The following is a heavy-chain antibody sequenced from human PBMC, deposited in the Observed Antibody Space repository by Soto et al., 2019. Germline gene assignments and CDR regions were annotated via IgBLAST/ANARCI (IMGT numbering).Heavy chain of an antibody. V-gene: IGHV4-31*03. Sequence: QVQLQESGPGLVKPSQTLSLTCSVSGGSIRSGGYYWSWIRQHPGRGLEWIGYIYYSGSTYHNPSLKSRVSISVATSKHQFSLKLTSVTAADTAVYYCARYLLSGSYPSAFDIWGQGTMVTVSS. D-gene: IGHD1-26*01. CDR1: GGSIRSGGYY. J-gene: IGHJ3*02. CDR3: ARYLLSGSYPSAFDI. CDR2: IYYSGST.